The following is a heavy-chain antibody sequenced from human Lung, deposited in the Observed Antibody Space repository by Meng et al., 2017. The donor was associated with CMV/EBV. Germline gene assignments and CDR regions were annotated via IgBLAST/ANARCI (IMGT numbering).Heavy chain of an antibody. Sequence: SGYTFTSDSITWVRQAPGQGRQWVGWINAYNINTKYAQKLQGRVTMTTDTSTSTAYMELRSLRSDDTAIYYCARARFYDTTANWFDPWGQGTLVTVSS. CDR1: GYTFTSDS. CDR3: ARARFYDTTANWFDP. D-gene: IGHD2/OR15-2a*01. CDR2: INAYNINT. J-gene: IGHJ5*02. V-gene: IGHV1-18*01.